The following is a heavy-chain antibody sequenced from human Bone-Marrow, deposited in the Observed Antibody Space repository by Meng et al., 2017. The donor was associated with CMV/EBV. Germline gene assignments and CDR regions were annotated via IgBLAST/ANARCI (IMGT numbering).Heavy chain of an antibody. CDR3: ARVFTMVRRARQGVFGY. V-gene: IGHV1-8*01. CDR2: MNPNSGNT. D-gene: IGHD3-10*01. CDR1: GYTFTSFD. J-gene: IGHJ4*02. Sequence: HVQLVQSGDGVQNPGASLTAFCKAPGYTFTSFDSTWVRQVTGQGLEWMGLMNPNSGNTGYAQKFQGRVTMTRYTSTRTDYMELSNLRSEDTAVYYCARVFTMVRRARQGVFGYWGQGTLVTVSS.